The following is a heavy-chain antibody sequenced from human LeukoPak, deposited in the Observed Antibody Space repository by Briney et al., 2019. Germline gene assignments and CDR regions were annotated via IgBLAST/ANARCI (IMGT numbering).Heavy chain of an antibody. CDR2: IRYDGSNK. V-gene: IGHV3-30*02. CDR1: GFTFSSYG. Sequence: GGSLRLSCAASGFTFSSYGMHWVRQAPGKGLEWVAFIRYDGSNKYYADSVKGRFTISRDNSKNTLYLQMNSLRAEDTAVYYCAKEWYYDSSEIGYWGQGTLVTVSS. D-gene: IGHD3-22*01. J-gene: IGHJ4*02. CDR3: AKEWYYDSSEIGY.